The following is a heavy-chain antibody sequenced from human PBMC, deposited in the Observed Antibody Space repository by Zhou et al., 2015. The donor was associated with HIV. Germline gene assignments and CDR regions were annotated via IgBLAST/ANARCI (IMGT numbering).Heavy chain of an antibody. CDR1: GGTFSSYA. D-gene: IGHD3-3*01. V-gene: IGHV1-69*01. J-gene: IGHJ4*02. Sequence: QVQLVQSGAEVKKPGSSVKVSCKASGGTFSSYAISWVRQAPGQGLEWMGGIIPIFGTANYAQKFQGRVTITADESTSTAYMELSSLRSEDTAVYYCARDRRSVKPRGTQFGVVILDYWGQGTLVTVSS. CDR2: IIPIFGTA. CDR3: ARDRRSVKPRGTQFGVVILDY.